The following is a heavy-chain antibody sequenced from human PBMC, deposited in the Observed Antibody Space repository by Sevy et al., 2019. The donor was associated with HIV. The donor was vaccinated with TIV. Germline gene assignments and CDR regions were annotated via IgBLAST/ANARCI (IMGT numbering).Heavy chain of an antibody. V-gene: IGHV3-30*02. Sequence: GGSLRLSCTASGFTFSSYGMHWVRQAPGKGLEWVAFIRYDGSDKYYADSVKGRFTISRDNSKNTLYLQMNSLRAEDTAVYYCAKVADYYYDVYYSDYWGQGTLVTVSS. CDR1: GFTFSSYG. J-gene: IGHJ4*02. CDR2: IRYDGSDK. D-gene: IGHD1-26*01. CDR3: AKVADYYYDVYYSDY.